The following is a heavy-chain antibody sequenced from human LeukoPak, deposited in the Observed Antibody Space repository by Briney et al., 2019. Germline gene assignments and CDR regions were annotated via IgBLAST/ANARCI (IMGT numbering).Heavy chain of an antibody. J-gene: IGHJ4*02. D-gene: IGHD6-13*01. CDR1: GGSISSSSYY. CDR3: ARRGAAGNAN. V-gene: IGHV4-39*07. Sequence: SETLSLTCTVSGGSISSSSYYWSWIRQPPGKGLEWIGEINHSGSTNYNPSLKSRVTISVDTSKNQFSLKLSSVTAADTAVYYCARRGAAGNANWGQGTLVTVSS. CDR2: INHSGST.